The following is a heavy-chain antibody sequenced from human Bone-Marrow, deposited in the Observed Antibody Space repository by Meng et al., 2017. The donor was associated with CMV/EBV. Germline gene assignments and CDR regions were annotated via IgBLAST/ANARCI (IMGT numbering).Heavy chain of an antibody. V-gene: IGHV1-2*02. Sequence: ASVKVSCKASGYRFTGYYMHWVRQAPGQGLEWMGWINPNSGGTNYAQKFQGRVTMTRDTSISTAYMELSRLRSDDTAVYYCARDLDIPAHYYGMDVWGQGTTVTVSS. J-gene: IGHJ6*02. CDR2: INPNSGGT. D-gene: IGHD5-12*01. CDR3: ARDLDIPAHYYGMDV. CDR1: GYRFTGYY.